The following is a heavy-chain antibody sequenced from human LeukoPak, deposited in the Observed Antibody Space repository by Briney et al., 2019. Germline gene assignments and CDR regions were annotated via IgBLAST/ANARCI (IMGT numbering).Heavy chain of an antibody. CDR3: ARGVACSGGSCYSGNYYNYGMDV. D-gene: IGHD2-15*01. J-gene: IGHJ6*04. V-gene: IGHV1-3*01. CDR1: GYTFTSYA. CDR2: INAGNGNT. Sequence: AASVKVSCKASGYTFTSYAMHWVRQAPGQRLEWMGWINAGNGNTKYSQKFQGRVTITRDTSASTAYMELSSLRSEDTAVYYCARGVACSGGSCYSGNYYNYGMDVWGKGTTVTVSS.